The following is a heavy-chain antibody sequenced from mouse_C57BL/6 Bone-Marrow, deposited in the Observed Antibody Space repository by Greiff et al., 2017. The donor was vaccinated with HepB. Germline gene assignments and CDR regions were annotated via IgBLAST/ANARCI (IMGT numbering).Heavy chain of an antibody. J-gene: IGHJ3*01. D-gene: IGHD2-4*01. V-gene: IGHV5-6*01. CDR1: GFTFSSYG. CDR3: ARKGVYYYYEFAY. CDR2: ISSGGSYT. Sequence: EVMLVESGGDLVKPGGSLKLSCAASGFTFSSYGMSWVRQTPDKRLEWVATISSGGSYTYSPDSVKGRFTIYRDNAKNTLYLQMSSLKSEDTAMYYCARKGVYYYYEFAYWGQGTLVTVSA.